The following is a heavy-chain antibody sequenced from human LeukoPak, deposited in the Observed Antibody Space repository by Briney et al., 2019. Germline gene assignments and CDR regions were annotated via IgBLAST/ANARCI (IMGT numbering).Heavy chain of an antibody. V-gene: IGHV4-38-2*02. CDR1: GYSISSGYY. CDR2: IYHSGST. D-gene: IGHD3-16*01. J-gene: IGHJ4*02. Sequence: PSETLSLTCAVSGYSISSGYYWGWIRRPPGKGLEWIGSIYHSGSTYYNPSLKSRVTISVDTSKNQFSLKLSSVTAADTAVYYCARERGGCADYWGQGTLVTVSS. CDR3: ARERGGCADY.